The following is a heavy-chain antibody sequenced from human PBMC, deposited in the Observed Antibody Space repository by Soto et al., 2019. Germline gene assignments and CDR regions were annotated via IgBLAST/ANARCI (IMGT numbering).Heavy chain of an antibody. J-gene: IGHJ5*02. D-gene: IGHD3-10*01. CDR3: ASTSGSRLRLDWFDP. Sequence: GASVKVSCKASGGTFSSYAISWVRQAPGQGLEWMGGIIPIFGTANYAQKFQGRVTITADESTSTAYMGLSSLRSEDTAVYYCASTSGSRLRLDWFDPWGQGTLVTVSS. CDR2: IIPIFGTA. CDR1: GGTFSSYA. V-gene: IGHV1-69*13.